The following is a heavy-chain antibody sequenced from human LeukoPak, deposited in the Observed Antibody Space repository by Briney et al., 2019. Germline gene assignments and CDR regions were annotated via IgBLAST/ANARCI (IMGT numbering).Heavy chain of an antibody. D-gene: IGHD5-12*01. Sequence: GVSLRLSCAASGFTFSSYAMSWVRQAPGKGLEWVSSISGGGGVTYYADSVKGRFTISSDNSKTTVYLKMNSLRAEDTAVYYCAKEPRVATIEIFDYWGQGTLVTVSS. CDR2: ISGGGGVT. CDR3: AKEPRVATIEIFDY. CDR1: GFTFSSYA. J-gene: IGHJ4*02. V-gene: IGHV3-23*01.